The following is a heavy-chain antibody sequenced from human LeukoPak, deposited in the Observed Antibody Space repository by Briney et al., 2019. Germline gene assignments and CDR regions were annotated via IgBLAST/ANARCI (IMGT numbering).Heavy chain of an antibody. CDR2: TYYSGST. CDR3: ARGGSGWDWYFDL. J-gene: IGHJ2*01. CDR1: RGSISSHY. D-gene: IGHD6-19*01. V-gene: IGHV4-59*11. Sequence: PSESLSLTCTDSRGSISSHYWSWIRQPPGKGLEWIGYTYYSGSTNYNPSLKSRVTISIDTSKNLFSLELSSVTAADTAVYSCARGGSGWDWYFDLWGRGTLVTVSS.